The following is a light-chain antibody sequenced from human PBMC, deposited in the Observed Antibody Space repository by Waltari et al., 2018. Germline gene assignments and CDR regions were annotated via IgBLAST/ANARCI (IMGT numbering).Light chain of an antibody. V-gene: IGLV1-47*01. CDR3: AVWDDSLTGQVI. CDR2: RNN. CDR1: SSNIGTYY. J-gene: IGLJ2*01. Sequence: QSVLTPPPSASGTPGQRVTISCSGSSSNIGTYYVYWYHQLPGTAPKLLIYRNNQRPSGVPDRFSGSKSGTSASLAISGLRSEDEADYYCAVWDDSLTGQVIFGGGTKLTVL.